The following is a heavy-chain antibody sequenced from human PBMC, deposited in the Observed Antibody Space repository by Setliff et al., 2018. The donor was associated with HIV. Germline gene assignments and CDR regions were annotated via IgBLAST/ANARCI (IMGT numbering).Heavy chain of an antibody. CDR2: IYSGGST. CDR3: ARVTTGTTAGDY. CDR1: GITVSSNY. V-gene: IGHV3-53*01. J-gene: IGHJ4*02. Sequence: GGSLRLSCAASGITVSSNYMSWVRQAPGTGLEWVSVIYSGGSTYYADSVKGRFTISRDNSKNTLYLQMHSLRAEDTAVYYCARVTTGTTAGDYWGQGTLVTVSS. D-gene: IGHD1-1*01.